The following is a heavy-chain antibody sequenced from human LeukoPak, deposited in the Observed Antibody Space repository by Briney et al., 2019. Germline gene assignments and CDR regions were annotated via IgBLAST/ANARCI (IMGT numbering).Heavy chain of an antibody. CDR2: INYSGST. V-gene: IGHV4-39*07. CDR3: ARGRYYDFWSGWKILSGDYYYYMDV. J-gene: IGHJ6*03. CDR1: GGSISSSSYH. Sequence: SETLSLTCTVSGGSISSSSYHWGWIRQSPGKGLEWIGSINYSGSTYYNPSLKSRVTISVDRSKNQFSLKLSSVTAADTAVYYCARGRYYDFWSGWKILSGDYYYYMDVWGKGTTVTVSS. D-gene: IGHD3-3*01.